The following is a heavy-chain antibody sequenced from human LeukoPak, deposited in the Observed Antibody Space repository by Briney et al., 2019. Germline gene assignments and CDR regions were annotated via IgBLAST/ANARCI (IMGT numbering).Heavy chain of an antibody. D-gene: IGHD6-13*01. Sequence: SGGSLRLSCAASGFTVSSNYMSWVRQAPGKGLEWVSVIYSGGSTYYADSVKGRFTISRDNSKNTLYLQMNSLRAEDTAVYYCARDMGIAAAGNPYYYYGMDVWGQGTTVTVSS. V-gene: IGHV3-53*01. CDR2: IYSGGST. J-gene: IGHJ6*02. CDR1: GFTVSSNY. CDR3: ARDMGIAAAGNPYYYYGMDV.